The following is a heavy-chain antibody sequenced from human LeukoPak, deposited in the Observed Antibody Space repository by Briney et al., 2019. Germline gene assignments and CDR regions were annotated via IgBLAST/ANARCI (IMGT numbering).Heavy chain of an antibody. CDR2: INHSGST. CDR1: GGSFSGYY. D-gene: IGHD6-19*01. V-gene: IGHV4-34*01. J-gene: IGHJ4*02. CDR3: ARDSVAGAIFDY. Sequence: SETLSLTCAVYGGSFSGYYWSWIRQPPGKGLEWIGEINHSGSTNYNPSLKSRVTISVDTSKNQFSLKLSSVSAADTAAYYCARDSVAGAIFDYWGQGTLVTVSS.